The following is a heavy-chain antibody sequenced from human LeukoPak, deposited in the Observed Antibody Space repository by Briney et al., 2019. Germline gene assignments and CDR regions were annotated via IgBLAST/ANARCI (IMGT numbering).Heavy chain of an antibody. J-gene: IGHJ5*02. CDR1: GFTFSSYS. D-gene: IGHD3-3*01. Sequence: PGGSLRLSCAASGFTFSSYSMNWTRQAPGKGLEWVSYISSSSSTIYYADSVKGRFTISRDNAKNSLYLQMNSLRDEDTAVYYCXXXRXDRXXTIFGVVASPNWFDPWGQGTLVTVSS. CDR2: ISSSSSTI. CDR3: XXXRXDRXXTIFGVVASPNWFDP. V-gene: IGHV3-48*02.